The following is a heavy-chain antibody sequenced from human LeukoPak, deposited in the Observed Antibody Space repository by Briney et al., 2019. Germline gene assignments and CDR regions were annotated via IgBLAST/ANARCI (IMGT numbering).Heavy chain of an antibody. CDR3: ARHRLFDTTGYYYDFDY. V-gene: IGHV4-30-4*08. CDR2: IYYSGST. J-gene: IGHJ4*02. D-gene: IGHD3-22*01. Sequence: SETLSLTCTVSGGSISSGDYYWSWIRQPPGKGLEWIGYIYYSGSTYYNPSVKSRVTISVDTSKNQFSLKLSSVTASDTAVYYCARHRLFDTTGYYYDFDYWGQGTLVTVSS. CDR1: GGSISSGDYY.